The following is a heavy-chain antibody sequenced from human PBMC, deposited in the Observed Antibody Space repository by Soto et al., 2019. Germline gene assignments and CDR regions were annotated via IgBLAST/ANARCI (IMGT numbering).Heavy chain of an antibody. J-gene: IGHJ3*02. CDR1: GGSFSGYY. V-gene: IGHV4-34*01. CDR3: ARTRRGYSYGSSGANAFDI. CDR2: INHSGGT. Sequence: SETLSLTCAVYGGSFSGYYWSWIRQPPGKGLEWIGEINHSGGTNYNPSLKSRVTISVDTSKNQFSLKLSSVTAADTAVYYCARTRRGYSYGSSGANAFDIWGQGTMVTVSS. D-gene: IGHD5-18*01.